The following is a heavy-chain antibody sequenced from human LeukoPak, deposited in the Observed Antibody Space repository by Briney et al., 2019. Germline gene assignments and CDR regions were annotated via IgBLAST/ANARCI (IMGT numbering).Heavy chain of an antibody. Sequence: ASVKVSCKASGYTFTSYAMNWVRQAPGQGLEWMGWINTNTGNPTYAQGFTGRFVFSLDTSVSTAYLQISSLKAEDTAVYYCARELLDSGYDLDTNWFDPWGQGTLVTVSS. V-gene: IGHV7-4-1*02. J-gene: IGHJ5*02. CDR3: ARELLDSGYDLDTNWFDP. CDR2: INTNTGNP. D-gene: IGHD5-12*01. CDR1: GYTFTSYA.